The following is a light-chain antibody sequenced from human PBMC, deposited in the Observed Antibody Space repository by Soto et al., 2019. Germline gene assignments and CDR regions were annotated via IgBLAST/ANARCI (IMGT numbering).Light chain of an antibody. J-gene: IGKJ4*01. CDR1: QYVSSSW. V-gene: IGKV1D-12*01. CDR2: AAS. CDR3: QQANSFPLT. Sequence: DIQMTQSPSSVSASVGDRVTITCRASQYVSSSWLAWYQQKPGKAPHLLIYAASTLQSGVPSRFSGAGSGTDFTLTISSLQPEDFATYFCQQANSFPLTFGGGTKVEIK.